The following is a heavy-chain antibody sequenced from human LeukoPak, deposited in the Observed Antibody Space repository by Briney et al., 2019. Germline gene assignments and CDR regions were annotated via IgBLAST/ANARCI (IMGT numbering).Heavy chain of an antibody. V-gene: IGHV3-23*01. CDR3: AKLTTALATH. CDR1: GFTFSTYA. J-gene: IGHJ4*02. D-gene: IGHD5-12*01. CDR2: ISGSGGST. Sequence: GGSLRLSCAASGFTFSTYAVNWVRRAPGKGLEWVSTISGSGGSTYYADSVKGRFTISRDNSKNTLYLQMNSLRAEDTAVYYCAKLTTALATHWGQGTLVTVSS.